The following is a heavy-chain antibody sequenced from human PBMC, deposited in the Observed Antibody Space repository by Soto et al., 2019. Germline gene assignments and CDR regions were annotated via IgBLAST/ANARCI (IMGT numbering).Heavy chain of an antibody. D-gene: IGHD3-16*01. CDR2: IYYTGLS. CDR3: ARTVMPGYFEY. V-gene: IGHV4-61*08. Sequence: SETLSLTCAVSGGSISSGGYSWSWIRQPPGKGLEWIGYIYYTGLSNSNPSLNSRVTMSVDTSKNQFSLKLSSVTAADTAVYYCARTVMPGYFEYWGQGTLVTVSS. J-gene: IGHJ4*02. CDR1: GGSISSGGYS.